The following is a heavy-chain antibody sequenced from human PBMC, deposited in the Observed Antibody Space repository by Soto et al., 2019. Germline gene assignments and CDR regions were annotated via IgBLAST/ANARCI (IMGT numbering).Heavy chain of an antibody. CDR3: ARGRHAFDI. Sequence: QVQLVHSGAEVKKPGASVKVSCRASGYTFTSDDINWVRQATGQGLEWMGWLNPNSGNTGYEQKFQGRVTLTRNTSIRTAYMELSSLTSEDTAVYYCARGRHAFDIWGQGTMVTVSS. J-gene: IGHJ3*02. CDR1: GYTFTSDD. V-gene: IGHV1-8*01. CDR2: LNPNSGNT.